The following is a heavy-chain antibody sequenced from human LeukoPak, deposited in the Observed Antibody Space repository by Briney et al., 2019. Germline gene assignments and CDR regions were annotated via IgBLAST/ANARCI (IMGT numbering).Heavy chain of an antibody. CDR2: ISSSGDNT. Sequence: LGGSLRLSCEASGFTFSSYGMTWVRQAPGKGLEWVADISSSGDNTYYADSVKGRFTISRDNTKNTLFLQMHSLRPEDTAVYYCALPGSYYDYWGQGTLVTVSS. CDR1: GFTFSSYG. CDR3: ALPGSYYDY. D-gene: IGHD3-10*01. J-gene: IGHJ4*02. V-gene: IGHV3-23*01.